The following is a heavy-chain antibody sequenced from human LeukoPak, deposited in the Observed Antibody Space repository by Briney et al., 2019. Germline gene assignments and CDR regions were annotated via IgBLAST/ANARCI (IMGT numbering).Heavy chain of an antibody. CDR3: ARDLLGSYDIGNDYYYYYMDV. V-gene: IGHV4-39*02. Sequence: SETLSLTCTVSGGSISSSSYYWGWIRQPPGKGLEGIGSIYYSGSTYYNPSLKSRVTISVDTSKNQFSLKLSSVTAADTAVYYCARDLLGSYDIGNDYYYYYMDVWGKGTTVTISS. J-gene: IGHJ6*03. D-gene: IGHD3-9*01. CDR1: GGSISSSSYY. CDR2: IYYSGST.